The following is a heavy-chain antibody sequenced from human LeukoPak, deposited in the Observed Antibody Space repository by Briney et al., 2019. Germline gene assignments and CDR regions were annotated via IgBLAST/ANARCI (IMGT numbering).Heavy chain of an antibody. Sequence: GASVKVSCKASGGTFSSYAISWVRQAPGQGLEWMGRIIPIFGTANYAQKFQGRVTITTDESTSTAYMELSSLRSEDTAVYYCARGGDYYGDYADAFDIWGQGTMVTVSS. V-gene: IGHV1-69*05. D-gene: IGHD4-17*01. CDR3: ARGGDYYGDYADAFDI. CDR2: IIPIFGTA. J-gene: IGHJ3*02. CDR1: GGTFSSYA.